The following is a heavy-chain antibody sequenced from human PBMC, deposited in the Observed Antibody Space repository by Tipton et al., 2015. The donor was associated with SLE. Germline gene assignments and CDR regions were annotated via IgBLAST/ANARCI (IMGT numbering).Heavy chain of an antibody. J-gene: IGHJ5*02. CDR1: GYSISSGYY. CDR2: IYHSGST. CDR3: ARHRQGGWFDP. V-gene: IGHV4-38-2*02. Sequence: TLSLTCTVSGYSISSGYYWGWIRQPPGKGLEWIGSIYHSGSTYYNPSLKSRVTISVDTSKNQFSLKLSSVTAADTAVYYCARHRQGGWFDPWGQGTLVTVSS. D-gene: IGHD2-15*01.